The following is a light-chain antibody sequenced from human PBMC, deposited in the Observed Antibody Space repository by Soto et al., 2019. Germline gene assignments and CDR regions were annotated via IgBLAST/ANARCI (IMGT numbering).Light chain of an antibody. CDR3: QNYNSAPCT. CDR2: GAS. CDR1: QGISNN. V-gene: IGKV1-27*01. Sequence: DIQMTQSPSSLSASVGDRVTITCRASQGISNNLAWYQQKPGKVPELLIFGASSLQSGVPSRFSGSGSGTDFTLIISSLQPEDVETYYGQNYNSAPCTFGQGTKVEIK. J-gene: IGKJ1*01.